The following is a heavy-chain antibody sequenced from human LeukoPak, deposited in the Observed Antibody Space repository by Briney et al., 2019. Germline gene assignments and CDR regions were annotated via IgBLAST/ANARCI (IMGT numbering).Heavy chain of an antibody. CDR1: GYTFTSYN. CDR3: ARAGGGYCSGDTCYSNYYYYMDV. J-gene: IGHJ6*03. Sequence: ASVKVSCKASGYTFTSYNINWVRQATGQGLEWVGGMNPNSGNTGYAQKFQGRVTMTRNTSISTAYMELSSLRSEDTAVYYCARAGGGYCSGDTCYSNYYYYMDVWGKGTTVTVSS. D-gene: IGHD2-15*01. CDR2: MNPNSGNT. V-gene: IGHV1-8*01.